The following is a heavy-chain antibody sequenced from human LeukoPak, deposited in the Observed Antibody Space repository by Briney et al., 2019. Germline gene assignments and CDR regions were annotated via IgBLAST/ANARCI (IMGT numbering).Heavy chain of an antibody. D-gene: IGHD5-18*01. CDR3: AKDAYSYGLPLDF. V-gene: IGHV3-30*18. CDR1: GFIFRKYN. CDR2: ISYDGSNK. Sequence: PGGSLRLSCEVSGFIFRKYNMHWVRQAPGKGLEWVAVISYDGSNKYYADSVKGRFTISRDNSKNTLYLQMNSLRAEDTAVYYCAKDAYSYGLPLDFWGQGTLVTVSS. J-gene: IGHJ4*02.